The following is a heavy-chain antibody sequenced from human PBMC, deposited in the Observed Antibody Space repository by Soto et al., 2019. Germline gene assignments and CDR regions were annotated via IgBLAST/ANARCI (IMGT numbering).Heavy chain of an antibody. J-gene: IGHJ4*02. CDR1: GYTFTSYG. CDR3: AMYYYDSSGYYSTFDF. Sequence: QVQLVQSGAEVKKPGASVKVSCKASGYTFTSYGISWVRQAPGQGLEWMGWISAYNGNTNYAQKLQGRVTMTTYTSTSTAYMELRSLRSDDTAVYYCAMYYYDSSGYYSTFDFWGQGNLVTVSS. D-gene: IGHD3-22*01. CDR2: ISAYNGNT. V-gene: IGHV1-18*01.